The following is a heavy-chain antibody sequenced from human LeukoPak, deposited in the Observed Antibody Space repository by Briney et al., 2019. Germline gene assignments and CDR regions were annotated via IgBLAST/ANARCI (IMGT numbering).Heavy chain of an antibody. V-gene: IGHV4-59*08. D-gene: IGHD3-9*01. CDR3: ARLQGVGNTGYYFDY. Sequence: SETLSLTCTVSGGSISSYYWSWIRQPPGKELEWIGYIYNSGTTDYNPSLKTRVTISVDTSKNQFSLKLSSVTAADAAVYYCARLQGVGNTGYYFDYWGQGTLVTVSS. J-gene: IGHJ4*02. CDR1: GGSISSYY. CDR2: IYNSGTT.